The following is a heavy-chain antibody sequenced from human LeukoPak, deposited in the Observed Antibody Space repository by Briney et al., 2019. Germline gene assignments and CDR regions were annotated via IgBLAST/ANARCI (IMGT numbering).Heavy chain of an antibody. CDR1: GFTFSSYA. CDR3: ARDRSPRSGYYYPTNYYYYGMDV. CDR2: ISYDGSNK. J-gene: IGHJ6*02. V-gene: IGHV3-30-3*01. Sequence: PGRSLRLSCAASGFTFSSYAMHWVRQAPGKGLEWMAVISYDGSNKYYADSVKGRFTISRDNSKNTLYLQMNSLRAEDTAVYYCARDRSPRSGYYYPTNYYYYGMDVWGQGTTVTVSS. D-gene: IGHD3-22*01.